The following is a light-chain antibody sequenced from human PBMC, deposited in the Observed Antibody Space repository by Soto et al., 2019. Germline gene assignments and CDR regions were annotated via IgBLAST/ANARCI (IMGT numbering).Light chain of an antibody. Sequence: QSVLTQPPSVSGAPGQRVTISCTGSNSNIGAGYDVHWYQQLPRIAPKLLIYGNNIRPSGVPDRFSGSKFATSAYLTISGLQAEDEAECYCQSQDGSLSVSVFGGGTQLTVL. CDR3: QSQDGSLSVSV. V-gene: IGLV1-40*01. CDR1: NSNIGAGYD. J-gene: IGLJ3*02. CDR2: GNN.